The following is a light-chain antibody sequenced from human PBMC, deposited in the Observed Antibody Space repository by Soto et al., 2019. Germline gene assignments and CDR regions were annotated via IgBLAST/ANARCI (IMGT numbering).Light chain of an antibody. V-gene: IGLV2-14*01. CDR3: CSYAGSSTFFV. CDR1: PSDVGGYNY. Sequence: QSVLTQPASVSGSPGQSIAISCTGTPSDVGGYNYVSWYQQHPGKAPKLMIYDVSNRPSGVSNRFSGSKSGNTASLTISGLQAEDEADYYCCSYAGSSTFFVFGTGTKVTVL. J-gene: IGLJ1*01. CDR2: DVS.